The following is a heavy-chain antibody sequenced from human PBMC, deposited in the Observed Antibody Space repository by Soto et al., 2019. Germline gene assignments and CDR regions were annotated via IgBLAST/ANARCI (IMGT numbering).Heavy chain of an antibody. CDR1: GYTFTSYS. Sequence: VASVKVSCKASGYTFTSYSMHWVRQAPGQGLEWMGIINPSGGSTTYAQKFQDRVTMTRDTSTGTVYMEVSSLRSEDTAVYYCARDESLDVWGQGTTVTASS. CDR2: INPSGGST. V-gene: IGHV1-46*01. D-gene: IGHD3-10*01. CDR3: ARDESLDV. J-gene: IGHJ6*02.